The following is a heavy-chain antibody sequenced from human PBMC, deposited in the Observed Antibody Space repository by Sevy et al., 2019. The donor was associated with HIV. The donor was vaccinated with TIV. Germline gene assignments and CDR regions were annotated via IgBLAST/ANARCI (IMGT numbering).Heavy chain of an antibody. J-gene: IGHJ3*02. D-gene: IGHD7-27*01. Sequence: GGSLRLSCAASGFTVSSNYMSWVRQAPGKGLEWVSVIYSGGSTYYADSVKGRFTMSRDNSKNTLYLQMNSLRAEDTAVYYCARDSDWGGGGAFDIWGQGTMVTVSS. CDR1: GFTVSSNY. CDR2: IYSGGST. V-gene: IGHV3-53*01. CDR3: ARDSDWGGGGAFDI.